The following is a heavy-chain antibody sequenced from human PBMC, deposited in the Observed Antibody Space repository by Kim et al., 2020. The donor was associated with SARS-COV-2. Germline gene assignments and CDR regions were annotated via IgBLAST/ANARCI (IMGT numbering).Heavy chain of an antibody. D-gene: IGHD6-13*01. CDR3: ARGGTPGIAAAVTPVDYGMDV. J-gene: IGHJ6*02. V-gene: IGHV1-69*13. CDR2: IIPIFGTA. Sequence: SVKVSCKASGGTFSSYAISWVRQAPGQGLDWMGGIIPIFGTANYAQKFQGRVTITADESTSTAYMELSSLRSEDTAVYYCARGGTPGIAAAVTPVDYGMDVWGQGTTVTVSS. CDR1: GGTFSSYA.